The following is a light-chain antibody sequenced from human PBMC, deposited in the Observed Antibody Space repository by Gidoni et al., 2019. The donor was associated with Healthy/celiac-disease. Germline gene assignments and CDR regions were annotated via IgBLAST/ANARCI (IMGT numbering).Light chain of an antibody. Sequence: IVLTQSPGTLSLSPGETATLSCRASQSVSSSYLAWYQQKPGQAPRLLIYGASSRATGIPDRFSGSGSGTDFTLTISRLDPEDFAVYYCQQYGSSPPYTFGQGTKLEIK. V-gene: IGKV3-20*01. CDR1: QSVSSSY. CDR3: QQYGSSPPYT. CDR2: GAS. J-gene: IGKJ2*01.